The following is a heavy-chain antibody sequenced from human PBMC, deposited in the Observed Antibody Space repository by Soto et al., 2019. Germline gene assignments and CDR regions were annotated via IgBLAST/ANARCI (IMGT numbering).Heavy chain of an antibody. CDR3: ARLGWAQELSNWYFDK. V-gene: IGHV3-48*02. Sequence: EVQLVESGGGLGQPGGSRRHSCAASGFTFSVHSMNWVRQTPGKGLEWVSYINSGSSTLYYADSVKGRFTISRNNAENSLFLQMNSLKEDDTPVYYCARLGWAQELSNWYFDKWGQGTLVTVSS. CDR2: INSGSSTL. CDR1: GFTFSVHS. J-gene: IGHJ4*02. D-gene: IGHD1-20*01.